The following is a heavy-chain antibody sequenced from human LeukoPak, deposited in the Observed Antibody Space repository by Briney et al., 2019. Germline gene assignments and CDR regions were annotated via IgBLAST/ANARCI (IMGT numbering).Heavy chain of an antibody. V-gene: IGHV3-7*01. CDR1: GFTLSRYW. CDR2: IKQDGSEK. D-gene: IGHD5-12*01. Sequence: GGSLRLSCAASGFTLSRYWMSWVRQAPGKGLEWVANIKQDGSEKSYVDSVKGRFTISRDNAKNSLYVQMNSLRAEDTAVYYCARSVYSGYYHSSRYFDLWGRGTLVTVSS. J-gene: IGHJ2*01. CDR3: ARSVYSGYYHSSRYFDL.